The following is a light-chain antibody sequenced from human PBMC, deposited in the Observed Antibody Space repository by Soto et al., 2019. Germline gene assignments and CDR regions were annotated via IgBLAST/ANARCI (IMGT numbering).Light chain of an antibody. CDR1: QGISNY. Sequence: DIQRTQSPSSLSASVGDRVTISCRASQGISNYLAWYQQKPGKAPRLLIYDASSLQSGVSFRFTGSGSGTDFTLTISSLQPEDVATYYCQNYNLPPFTFGTGTKVDIK. V-gene: IGKV1-27*01. CDR3: QNYNLPPFT. J-gene: IGKJ3*01. CDR2: DAS.